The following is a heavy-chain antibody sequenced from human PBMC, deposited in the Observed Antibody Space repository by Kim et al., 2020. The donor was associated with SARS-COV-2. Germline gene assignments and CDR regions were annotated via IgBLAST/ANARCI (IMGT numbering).Heavy chain of an antibody. CDR2: TYYSGST. J-gene: IGHJ4*02. Sequence: SETLSLTCTVSGGSISSYYWSWIRQPPGKGLEWIGYTYYSGSTNYNPSLKSRVTISVDTSKNQFSLKLSSVTAADTAVYYCARDRGYDSSGYYVAHYFDYWGQGTLVAVSS. D-gene: IGHD3-22*01. CDR3: ARDRGYDSSGYYVAHYFDY. V-gene: IGHV4-59*01. CDR1: GGSISSYY.